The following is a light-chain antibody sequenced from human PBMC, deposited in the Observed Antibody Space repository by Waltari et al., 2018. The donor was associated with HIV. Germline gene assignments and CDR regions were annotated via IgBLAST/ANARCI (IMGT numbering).Light chain of an antibody. CDR2: GVY. Sequence: QSALTQPASVSGSPGQSITISCAGTTSDIVIFDSVSWYQQHPGRAPQLMIFGVYSRPSGVSSRFSGSKSCNTASLTISGLQAEDEANYYCCSYTAIHTLIVGGGTKLTVL. V-gene: IGLV2-14*01. J-gene: IGLJ2*01. CDR3: CSYTAIHTLI. CDR1: TSDIVIFDS.